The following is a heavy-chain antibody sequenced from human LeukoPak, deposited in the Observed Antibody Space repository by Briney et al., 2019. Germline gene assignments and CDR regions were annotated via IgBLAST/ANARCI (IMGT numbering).Heavy chain of an antibody. CDR3: AVLEGLS. D-gene: IGHD5-24*01. J-gene: IGHJ4*02. CDR1: GFTFSSYS. Sequence: PGGSLRLSCAASGFTFSSYSMNWVRQAPGKGLEWVSYISSSSSTIYYADSVKGRFTISRDNAKNSLYLQMNNLRAEDTALYYCAVLEGLSWGQGTLVTVSS. CDR2: ISSSSSTI. V-gene: IGHV3-48*01.